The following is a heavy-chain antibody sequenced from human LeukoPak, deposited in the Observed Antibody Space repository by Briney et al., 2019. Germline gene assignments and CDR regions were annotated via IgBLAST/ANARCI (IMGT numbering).Heavy chain of an antibody. Sequence: GGSLRLSCAASGFTFSTYGMHWARQAPGKGLEWVAFIRYDGSNKYYADSVEGRFTIFRDNSKNTLYLQMNSLRAEDTAVYYCAKDPQKWESYFDYWGQGTLVTVSS. J-gene: IGHJ4*02. CDR1: GFTFSTYG. V-gene: IGHV3-30*02. CDR3: AKDPQKWESYFDY. CDR2: IRYDGSNK. D-gene: IGHD1-26*01.